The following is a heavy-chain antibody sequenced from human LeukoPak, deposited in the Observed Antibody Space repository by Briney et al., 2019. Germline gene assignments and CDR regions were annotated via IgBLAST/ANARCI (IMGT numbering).Heavy chain of an antibody. D-gene: IGHD2-21*02. CDR2: INPTGGST. J-gene: IGHJ4*02. V-gene: IGHV1-46*01. Sequence: ASVKVSCKASGYTFTGYYMHWVRRAPGEGLEWMGIINPTGGSTSYAQKFQGRVTMTRDTSTSTVYMELSSLRSEDTAVYYCARDHYHKIHSVMVTAPDYWGQGTLVIVSS. CDR3: ARDHYHKIHSVMVTAPDY. CDR1: GYTFTGYY.